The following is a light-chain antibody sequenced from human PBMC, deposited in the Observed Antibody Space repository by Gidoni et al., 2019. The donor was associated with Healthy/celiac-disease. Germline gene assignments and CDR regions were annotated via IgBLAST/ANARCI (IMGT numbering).Light chain of an antibody. V-gene: IGKV1-39*01. J-gene: IGKJ4*01. CDR2: AAS. CDR3: QQSYSTLQLT. Sequence: DIQITPSPSSLSASVGDRVTITCPASQSISSYLNWYQQKPGKAPKLLIYAASRLQRGVPSRFSCSGSGTEFTLTISSLQPEDFATYYCQQSYSTLQLTFGGGTKVEIK. CDR1: QSISSY.